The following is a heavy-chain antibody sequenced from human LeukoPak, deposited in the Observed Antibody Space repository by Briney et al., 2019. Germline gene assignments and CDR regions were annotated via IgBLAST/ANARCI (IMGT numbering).Heavy chain of an antibody. J-gene: IGHJ4*02. Sequence: GGSLRLSCVASGFTSGDYYMSWIRQAPGKGLEWVSYIGTSSTYTNNADSVKGRFSISRDNAKNSLYLQMNSLRVEDTAVYYCARGESRDYWGQGTLVTVSS. V-gene: IGHV3-11*05. D-gene: IGHD5-24*01. CDR1: GFTSGDYY. CDR3: ARGESRDY. CDR2: IGTSSTYT.